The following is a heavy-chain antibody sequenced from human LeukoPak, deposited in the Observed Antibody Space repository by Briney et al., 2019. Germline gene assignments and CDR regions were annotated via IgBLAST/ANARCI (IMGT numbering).Heavy chain of an antibody. V-gene: IGHV1-18*04. Sequence: ASVKVSCKASGYTFTGYYMHWVRQAPGQGLEWMGWISGYNGHTNYAQKVQGRVTMTIDTSTSTNYMELRSLRSDDTAVYYCARSGHRRYYYVSGPDYWGQGTLVTVSS. CDR1: GYTFTGYY. CDR2: ISGYNGHT. D-gene: IGHD3-10*01. J-gene: IGHJ4*02. CDR3: ARSGHRRYYYVSGPDY.